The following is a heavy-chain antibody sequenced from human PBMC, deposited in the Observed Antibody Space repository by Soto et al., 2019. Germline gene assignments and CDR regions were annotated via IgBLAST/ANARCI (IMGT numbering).Heavy chain of an antibody. CDR3: ARESARRFGYDDMDV. V-gene: IGHV3-74*01. CDR1: GFTFSNYW. J-gene: IGHJ6*01. D-gene: IGHD3-10*01. CDR2: INGDGRTT. Sequence: GGSLRLSCAASGFTFSNYWMHWVRQAPGKGLEWVSRINGDGRTTIYADSVKGRFTISRDNAKNTLYLQMNSLRAEDTAVYYCARESARRFGYDDMDVWGQGTTVTVSS.